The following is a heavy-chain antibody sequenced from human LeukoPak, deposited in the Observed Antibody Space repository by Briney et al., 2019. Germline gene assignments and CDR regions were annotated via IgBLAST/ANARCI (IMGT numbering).Heavy chain of an antibody. Sequence: SETLSLTCTVSGGSISNNYWSWIRQPPGKGLEWIGYIYYSGSTNYNPSLKSRVLISVDTSRNQFSLKLTSVTAADTAVYYCARDSSVAGTWDYWGQGTLVTVSS. V-gene: IGHV4-59*12. CDR2: IYYSGST. J-gene: IGHJ4*02. CDR3: ARDSSVAGTWDY. D-gene: IGHD6-19*01. CDR1: GGSISNNY.